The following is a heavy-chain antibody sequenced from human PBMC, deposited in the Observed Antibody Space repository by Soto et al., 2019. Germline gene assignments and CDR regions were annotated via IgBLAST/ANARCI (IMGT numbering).Heavy chain of an antibody. V-gene: IGHV1-46*01. CDR3: AGDSHTLSGYYTPFDY. CDR1: GYTFTSYY. Sequence: ASVKVSCKESGYTFTSYYLHWVRQAPGQGLEWIGIMNPSGGSTSYAQNFPGRVTMTRDTHTSTIYLELSSLRSEDTAVYYCAGDSHTLSGYYTPFDYRRQGNLVTVSS. D-gene: IGHD3-9*01. J-gene: IGHJ4*02. CDR2: MNPSGGST.